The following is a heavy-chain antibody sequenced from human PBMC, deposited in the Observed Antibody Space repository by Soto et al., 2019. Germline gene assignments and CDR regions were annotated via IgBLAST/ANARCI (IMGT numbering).Heavy chain of an antibody. J-gene: IGHJ4*01. V-gene: IGHV4-59*08. CDR2: IYYTGTT. CDR3: ARLGGYYQAFNI. CDR1: DSPISNYY. Sequence: PSETLSLTCTDSDSPISNYYWGWFRQPPGLGLEWVGYIYYTGTTTYNPSLRSRVAISLDASKSQFSLNLRSVTAADTAVYYCARLGGYYQAFNIWGPGALVTVSS. D-gene: IGHD3-22*01.